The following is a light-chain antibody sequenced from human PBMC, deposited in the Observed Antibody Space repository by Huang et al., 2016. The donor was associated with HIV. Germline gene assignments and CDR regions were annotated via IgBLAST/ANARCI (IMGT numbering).Light chain of an antibody. Sequence: DIQMTQSPSSLSASVGDRVTITCQASQFISNYLNWYQQKPGKAPKLLIFDASSLEIGVPSRFSGSGSGTDFTLTISSLQPEDVGTYYCQQYGNLITFGQGTRLEIK. CDR1: QFISNY. V-gene: IGKV1-33*01. J-gene: IGKJ5*01. CDR3: QQYGNLIT. CDR2: DAS.